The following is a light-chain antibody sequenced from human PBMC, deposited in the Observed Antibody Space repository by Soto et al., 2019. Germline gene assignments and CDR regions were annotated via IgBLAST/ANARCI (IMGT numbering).Light chain of an antibody. CDR2: WAS. CDR3: QQYYSTPT. V-gene: IGKV4-1*01. CDR1: QSVLYSSNNKNY. J-gene: IGKJ1*01. Sequence: IVITHSPDSLSVSLGGRATINCNSTQSVLYSSNNKNYLAWYQQKPGQPPKLLIYWASTRESGVPDRFSGSGSGTDFTLTISSLQAEDVAVYYCQQYYSTPTFGQGTKVDIK.